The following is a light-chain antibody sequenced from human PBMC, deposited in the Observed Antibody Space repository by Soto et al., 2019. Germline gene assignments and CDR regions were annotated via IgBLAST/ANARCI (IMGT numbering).Light chain of an antibody. V-gene: IGKV3-15*01. CDR3: QQYNNWPPLT. CDR1: QSVRSN. J-gene: IGKJ4*01. CDR2: GAS. Sequence: EIVMTQSPAPLSVSPGERATLSCRASQSVRSNLAWYQQKPGQAPRLLIYGASTRATGIPARFSGSGSGTEFTLTISSLQSEDFAVYYCQQYNNWPPLTFGGGTTLEIK.